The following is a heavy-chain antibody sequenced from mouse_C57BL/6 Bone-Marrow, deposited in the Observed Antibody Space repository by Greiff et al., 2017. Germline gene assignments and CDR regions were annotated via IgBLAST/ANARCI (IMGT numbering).Heavy chain of an antibody. Sequence: EVHLVESGGGLVQPGGSLSLSCAASGFTFTDYYMSWVRQPPGKALEWLGFIRNNANGYTTEYSASVKGRFTISRDNSQSILYLHMNALRADDSYTYYCARYSISYFDYWGQGTTLTVSS. CDR1: GFTFTDYY. V-gene: IGHV7-3*01. J-gene: IGHJ2*01. CDR2: IRNNANGYTT. CDR3: ARYSISYFDY.